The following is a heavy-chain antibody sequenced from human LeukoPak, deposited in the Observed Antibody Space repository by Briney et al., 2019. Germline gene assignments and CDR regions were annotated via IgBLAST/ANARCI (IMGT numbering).Heavy chain of an antibody. J-gene: IGHJ3*02. CDR3: AKGHKENTLDAFDI. CDR2: IYYTGST. CDR1: GGSISTYY. Sequence: SETLSLTCTVSGGSISTYYWSWIRQPPGKGLEWIGYIYYTGSTNYNPSLKSRVTISVDTSKNQFSLILNSVIAADTAVYYCAKGHKENTLDAFDIWGQGTMVTVSS. V-gene: IGHV4-59*01. D-gene: IGHD2/OR15-2a*01.